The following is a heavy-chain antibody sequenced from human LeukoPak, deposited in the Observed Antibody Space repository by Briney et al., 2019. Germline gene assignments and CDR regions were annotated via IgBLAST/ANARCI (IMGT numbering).Heavy chain of an antibody. CDR2: ISSSSSSYI. CDR1: GFTFSSYS. D-gene: IGHD3-10*01. CDR3: ARDYYGSGSLFDY. Sequence: GGSLRLSCAASGFTFSSYSMNWVRQAPGKGLEWVSSISSSSSSYIYYADSVKGRFTISRDNAKNSLYLQMNSLRAEDTAVYYCARDYYGSGSLFDYWGQGTLVTVSS. V-gene: IGHV3-21*01. J-gene: IGHJ4*02.